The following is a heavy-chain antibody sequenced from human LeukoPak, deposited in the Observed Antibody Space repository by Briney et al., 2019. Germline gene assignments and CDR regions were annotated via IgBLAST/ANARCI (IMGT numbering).Heavy chain of an antibody. CDR3: ARHVRGFSVPEGN. V-gene: IGHV4-39*01. J-gene: IGHJ4*02. CDR2: IYHSGST. CDR1: SASISRSSYY. Sequence: SETLSLTCTVSSASISRSSYYWGWIRQPPGKGLEWIGSIYHSGSTYYNPSLKSRVTISVDTSKNQFSLKLSSVTAADTAVYYCARHVRGFSVPEGNWGQGTLVTVSS. D-gene: IGHD3-10*01.